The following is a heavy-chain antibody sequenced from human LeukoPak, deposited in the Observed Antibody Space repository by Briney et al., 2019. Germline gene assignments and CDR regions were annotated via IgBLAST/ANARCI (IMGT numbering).Heavy chain of an antibody. V-gene: IGHV4-61*01. CDR2: IYYSGST. Sequence: PSETLSLTCTVSGGSISSGSYYWRWIRQPPGKGLEWIVYIYYSGSTNYNPSLKSRVTISVDTSKNQFSLKLSSVTAADTAVYYCAREGTGLEEYFDYWGQGTLVTVSS. CDR1: GGSISSGSYY. CDR3: AREGTGLEEYFDY. J-gene: IGHJ4*02. D-gene: IGHD1/OR15-1a*01.